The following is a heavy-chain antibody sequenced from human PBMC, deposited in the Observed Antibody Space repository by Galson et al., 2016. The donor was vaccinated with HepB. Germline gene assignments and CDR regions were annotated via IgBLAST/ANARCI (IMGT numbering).Heavy chain of an antibody. CDR3: ARGRGSSWFGGNDY. CDR2: IIPIFETA. CDR1: GGTFSSYA. J-gene: IGHJ4*02. Sequence: SVKVSCKASGGTFSSYAISWVRQTPGQGLEWMGGIIPIFETANYAQKFQDRVTITADKSTSTAYMEMRSLRSDDTAVYYCARGRGSSWFGGNDYWGQGTLVTVST. V-gene: IGHV1-69*06. D-gene: IGHD6-13*01.